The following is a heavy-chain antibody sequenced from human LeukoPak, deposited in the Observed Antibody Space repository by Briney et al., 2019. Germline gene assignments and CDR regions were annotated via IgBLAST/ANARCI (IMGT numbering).Heavy chain of an antibody. CDR2: IIPILGIA. V-gene: IGHV1-69*02. CDR1: GGTFSSYT. CDR3: ASNFLEWLSPEPDDY. Sequence: GASVKVSCKASGGTFSSYTISWVRQAPGQGLEWMGRIIPILGIANYAQKFQGRVTITADKSTSTAYMELSSLRSEDTAVYYCASNFLEWLSPEPDDYWGQGTLVTVSS. D-gene: IGHD3-3*01. J-gene: IGHJ4*02.